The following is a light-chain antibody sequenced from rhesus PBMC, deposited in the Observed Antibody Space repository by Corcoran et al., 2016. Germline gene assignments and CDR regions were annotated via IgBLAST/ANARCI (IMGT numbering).Light chain of an antibody. CDR1: QRVSSR. CDR3: QQESNWST. V-gene: IGKV3-17*02. CDR2: GAS. J-gene: IGKJ4*01. Sequence: EIVMTQSPATLSLSPGERATLSCRASQRVSSRLAWYQQKPGQAPRLLIYGASSRVTGIPDRFSGSGSWTDLPLTISSLEPEDVAVYFCQQESNWSTLGGGTKVEIK.